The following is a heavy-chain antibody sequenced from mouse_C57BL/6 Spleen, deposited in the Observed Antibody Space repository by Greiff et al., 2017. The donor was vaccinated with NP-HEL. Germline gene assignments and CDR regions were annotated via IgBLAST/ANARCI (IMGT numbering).Heavy chain of an antibody. V-gene: IGHV1-15*01. CDR1: GYTFTDYE. D-gene: IGHD3-2*01. J-gene: IGHJ4*01. CDR2: IDPETGGT. Sequence: VQLQQSGAELVRPGASVTLSCKASGYTFTDYEMHWVKQTPVHGLEWIGAIDPETGGTAYNQKFKGKAILTADKSSSTAYMELRSLTSEDSAVYYCTRTIPPRQPSDAMDYWGQGTSVTVSS. CDR3: TRTIPPRQPSDAMDY.